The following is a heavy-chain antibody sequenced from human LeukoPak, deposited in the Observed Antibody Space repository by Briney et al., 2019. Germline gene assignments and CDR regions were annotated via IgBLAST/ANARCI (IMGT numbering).Heavy chain of an antibody. V-gene: IGHV1-69*13. CDR3: ARGDDSGYYDYFDY. D-gene: IGHD3-22*01. J-gene: IGHJ4*02. CDR1: GGTFSSYA. Sequence: SVKVSCKASGGTFSSYAISWVRQPPGQGLEWMGGIIPIFGTANYAQKFQGRVTITADESTSTAYMELSSLRSEDTAVYYCARGDDSGYYDYFDYWGQGALVTVSS. CDR2: IIPIFGTA.